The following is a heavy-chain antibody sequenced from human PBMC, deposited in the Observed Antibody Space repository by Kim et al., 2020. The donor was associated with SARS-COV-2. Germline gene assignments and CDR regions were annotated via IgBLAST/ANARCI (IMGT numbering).Heavy chain of an antibody. J-gene: IGHJ4*02. Sequence: GGSLRLSCAASGFTFSSYAMSWVRQAPGKGLEWVSAISGSGGSTYYADSVKGRFTISRDNSKNTLYLQMNSLRAEDTAVYYCAKSRLGDSLLAPYYFDYWGQGTLVTVSS. CDR2: ISGSGGST. V-gene: IGHV3-23*01. D-gene: IGHD3-16*01. CDR1: GFTFSSYA. CDR3: AKSRLGDSLLAPYYFDY.